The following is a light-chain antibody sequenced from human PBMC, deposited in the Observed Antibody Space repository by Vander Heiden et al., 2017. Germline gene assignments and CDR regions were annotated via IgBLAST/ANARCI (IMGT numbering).Light chain of an antibody. CDR3: QQYSSWPFN. J-gene: IGKJ2*01. Sequence: EIELTQFPGSLSLSLGDRHALTRRASQSVHNNLAWFQQKPGQAPRLLIYGASCMDTDVPYRFSASGSGTDFTLTINSLQSEDVASYYCQQYSSWPFNFGQGTKVEI. CDR2: GAS. V-gene: IGKV3D-15*01. CDR1: QSVHNN.